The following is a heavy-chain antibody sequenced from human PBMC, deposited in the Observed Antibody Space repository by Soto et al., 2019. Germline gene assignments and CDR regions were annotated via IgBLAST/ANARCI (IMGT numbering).Heavy chain of an antibody. CDR2: INPNSGGT. CDR3: ARDRRIREYCSGGSCYSPLDY. Sequence: ASVKVSCKASGYTFTGYYMHWVRQAPGQGLEWMGWINPNSGGTNYAQKFQGWVTMTRDTSISTAYMELSRLRSDDTAVYYCARDRRIREYCSGGSCYSPLDYWGQGTLVTVSS. CDR1: GYTFTGYY. V-gene: IGHV1-2*04. J-gene: IGHJ4*02. D-gene: IGHD2-15*01.